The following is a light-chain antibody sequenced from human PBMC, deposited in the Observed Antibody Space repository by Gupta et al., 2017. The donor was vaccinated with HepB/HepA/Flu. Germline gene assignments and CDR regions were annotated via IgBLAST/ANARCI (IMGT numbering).Light chain of an antibody. CDR1: KIGSKS. J-gene: IGLJ1*01. V-gene: IGLV3-21*02. CDR2: DDS. Sequence: SDVLTQPPSVSVAQGETAMMRSGGNKIGSKSVHWYQQEPGQAPVLVVNDDSDRPSGTPERFSGSNSGNTANLTISRVEAGDEDDYDCQVWDSISGHYVFGTGTKVTVL. CDR3: QVWDSISGHYV.